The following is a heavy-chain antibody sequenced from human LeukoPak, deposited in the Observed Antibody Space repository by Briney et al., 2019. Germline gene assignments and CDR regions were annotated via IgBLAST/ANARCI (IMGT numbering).Heavy chain of an antibody. J-gene: IGHJ4*02. Sequence: GGSLRLSCAASGFTFSSCGFNWVRQAPGKGLEWVSSIGPTGTDRYYADSVRGRFTISRDNAKNSMYLQTDSLRAEDAAVYYCATETIGRHYDYWGQGTLLTVSS. CDR3: ATETIGRHYDY. V-gene: IGHV3-21*01. CDR1: GFTFSSCG. D-gene: IGHD1-14*01. CDR2: IGPTGTDR.